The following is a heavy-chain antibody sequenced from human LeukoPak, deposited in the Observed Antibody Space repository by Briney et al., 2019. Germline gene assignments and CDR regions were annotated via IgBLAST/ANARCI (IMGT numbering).Heavy chain of an antibody. CDR2: TYYRSKWYN. Sequence: SQTLSLTCAISGDSVSSKNAAWNWIRQSPSRGLEWLGRTYYRSKWYNDYAVSVKSRITINPDTSKNRFSLQLNSVTPEDTAVYYCARGGIGYCTSSSCYFDYWGQGTLVTVSS. V-gene: IGHV6-1*01. D-gene: IGHD2-2*01. CDR3: ARGGIGYCTSSSCYFDY. CDR1: GDSVSSKNAA. J-gene: IGHJ4*02.